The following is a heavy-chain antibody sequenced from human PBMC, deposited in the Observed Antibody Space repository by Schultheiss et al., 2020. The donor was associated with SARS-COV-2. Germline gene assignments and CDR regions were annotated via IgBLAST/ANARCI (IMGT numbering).Heavy chain of an antibody. CDR2: ISGSGGST. D-gene: IGHD2-2*01. J-gene: IGHJ5*02. CDR1: GFTFEDYG. CDR3: ARGTRVVVPAAGFGWFDP. V-gene: IGHV3-23*01. Sequence: GGSLRLSCAVSGFTFEDYGMSWVRQAPGKGLEWVSAISGSGGSTYYADSVKGRFTISRDNSKNTLYLQMNSLRAEDTAVYYCARGTRVVVPAAGFGWFDPWGQGTLVTVSS.